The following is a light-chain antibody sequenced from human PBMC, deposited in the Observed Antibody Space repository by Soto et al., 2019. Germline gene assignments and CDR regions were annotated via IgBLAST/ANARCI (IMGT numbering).Light chain of an antibody. Sequence: EIVMMQSPATLSVSPGERATLSRRASQSVSSDLAWYQQKPGQAPRLLIYGASTRATGIPARFSGRGSGTEFTLTISSLQSEDFAVYYCQQYNNWLITFGQGTRLEIK. CDR2: GAS. CDR1: QSVSSD. V-gene: IGKV3-15*01. J-gene: IGKJ5*01. CDR3: QQYNNWLIT.